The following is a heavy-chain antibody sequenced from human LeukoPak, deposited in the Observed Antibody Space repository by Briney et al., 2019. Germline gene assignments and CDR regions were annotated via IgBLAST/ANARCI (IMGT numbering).Heavy chain of an antibody. V-gene: IGHV3-74*01. CDR3: ARDAMYSSSGGDYYYYGMDV. D-gene: IGHD6-13*01. CDR2: VNSDGSST. Sequence: GGSLRFSCAASGFTFSSYWMHWVRQAPGKGLVWVSRVNSDGSSTSYADSVKGRFTISRDNAKNTLYLQVNSLRAEDTAVYYCARDAMYSSSGGDYYYYGMDVWGKGTTVTVSS. J-gene: IGHJ6*04. CDR1: GFTFSSYW.